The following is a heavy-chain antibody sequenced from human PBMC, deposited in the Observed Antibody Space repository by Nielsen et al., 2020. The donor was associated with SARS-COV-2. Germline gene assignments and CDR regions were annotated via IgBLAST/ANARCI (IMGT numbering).Heavy chain of an antibody. J-gene: IGHJ6*02. CDR1: GYSFTSYW. Sequence: KVSCKGSGYSFTSYWIGWVRQMPGKGLEWMGTIYPGDSDTRYRPSFQGQVTISADKSISTAYLQWSSLKASDTAMYYCARSPTVTTRYYYYGMDVWGQGTTVTVSS. CDR3: ARSPTVTTRYYYYGMDV. V-gene: IGHV5-51*01. CDR2: IYPGDSDT. D-gene: IGHD4-17*01.